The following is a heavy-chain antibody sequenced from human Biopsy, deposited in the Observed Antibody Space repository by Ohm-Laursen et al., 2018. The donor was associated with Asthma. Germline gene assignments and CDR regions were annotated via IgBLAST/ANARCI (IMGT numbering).Heavy chain of an antibody. CDR2: VFWSGTT. J-gene: IGHJ6*02. CDR1: GASIGSRDHP. CDR3: ARVASYGDLYFGIDV. D-gene: IGHD4-17*01. Sequence: TLSLTCTVGGASIGSRDHPWSWIRQSPGPALAWTGFVFWSGTTHYNRSLERRLSISIDTTRNEFSMTLRPVTAADTAVYFCARVASYGDLYFGIDVWGPGTTVSVS. V-gene: IGHV4-30-4*01.